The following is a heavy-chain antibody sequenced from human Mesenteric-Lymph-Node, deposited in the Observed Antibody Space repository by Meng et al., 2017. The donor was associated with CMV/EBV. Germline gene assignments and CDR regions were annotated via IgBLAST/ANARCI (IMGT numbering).Heavy chain of an antibody. CDR1: GLTVDDYY. CDR2: ISSSGSTI. D-gene: IGHD3-9*01. Sequence: SGLTVDDYYMSWIRQAPGKGLEWISYISSSGSTIYYADSVKGRFTISRDNAKNSLYLQMNSLRAEDTAVYYCARGSRYFDWLPSLDYWGQGTLVTVSS. CDR3: ARGSRYFDWLPSLDY. V-gene: IGHV3-11*01. J-gene: IGHJ4*02.